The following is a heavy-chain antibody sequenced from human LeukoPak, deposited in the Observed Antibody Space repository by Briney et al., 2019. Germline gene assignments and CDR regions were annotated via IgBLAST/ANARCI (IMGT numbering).Heavy chain of an antibody. V-gene: IGHV1-3*01. CDR2: INAGNGNT. J-gene: IGHJ4*02. Sequence: ASVKVSCKASGYTFTSYAMHWVRQAPGQRLEWMGWINAGNGNTKYSQKFRGRVTITRDTSASTAYMELSSLRSEDTAVYYCARGSYGYSGYDWSFDYWGQGTLVTVSS. CDR3: ARGSYGYSGYDWSFDY. CDR1: GYTFTSYA. D-gene: IGHD5-12*01.